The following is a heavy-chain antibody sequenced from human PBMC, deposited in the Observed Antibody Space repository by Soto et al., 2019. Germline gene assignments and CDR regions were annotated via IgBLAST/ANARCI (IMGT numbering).Heavy chain of an antibody. J-gene: IGHJ3*02. Sequence: SVKVSCKASGYTFTSYYMHWVRQAPGQGLEWMGIINPSGGSTSYAQKFQGRVTMTRDTSTSTVYMELSSLRSEDTAVYYCAREVVLMVYAGAFDIWGQGTMVTVSS. CDR2: INPSGGST. CDR1: GYTFTSYY. V-gene: IGHV1-46*01. D-gene: IGHD2-8*01. CDR3: AREVVLMVYAGAFDI.